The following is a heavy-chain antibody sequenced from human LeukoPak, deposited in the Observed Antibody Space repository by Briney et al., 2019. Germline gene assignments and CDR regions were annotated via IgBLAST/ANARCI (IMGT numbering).Heavy chain of an antibody. CDR3: ARGSNYYGSGSYSLAYFDY. CDR1: GYTFTSYG. Sequence: ASVKVSCKASGYTFTSYGISWVQQAPGQGLEWMGWISAYNGNTNYAQKLQGRVTMTTDTSTSTAYMELRSLRSDDTAVYYCARGSNYYGSGSYSLAYFDYWGQGTLVTVSS. D-gene: IGHD3-10*01. V-gene: IGHV1-18*01. J-gene: IGHJ4*02. CDR2: ISAYNGNT.